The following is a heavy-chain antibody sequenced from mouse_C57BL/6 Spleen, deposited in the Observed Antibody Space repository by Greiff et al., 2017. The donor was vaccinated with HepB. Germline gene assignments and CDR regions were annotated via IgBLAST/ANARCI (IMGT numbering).Heavy chain of an antibody. V-gene: IGHV5-17*01. J-gene: IGHJ4*01. CDR1: GFTFSDYG. CDR2: ISSGSSTI. Sequence: EVKLVESGGGLVKPGGSLKLSCAASGFTFSDYGMHWVRQAPEKGLEWVAYISSGSSTIYYADTVKGRFTISRDNAKNTLFLQMTSLRSEDTAMYYCARERTYYGSSYYYAMDYWGQRTSVPVPS. D-gene: IGHD1-1*01. CDR3: ARERTYYGSSYYYAMDY.